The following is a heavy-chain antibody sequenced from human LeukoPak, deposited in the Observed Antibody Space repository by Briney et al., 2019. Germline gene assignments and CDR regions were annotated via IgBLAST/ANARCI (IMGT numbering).Heavy chain of an antibody. J-gene: IGHJ6*03. CDR3: AKDATAVVGTVYMDV. D-gene: IGHD6-13*01. Sequence: GGSLRLSCEASGFTFSSYNMNWVRQAPGKGLEWISHVSNIGDIIHYADSVEGRFTISRDNAKNSLYLQMNSLRAEDTAVYYCAKDATAVVGTVYMDVWGKGTTVTISS. CDR2: VSNIGDII. CDR1: GFTFSSYN. V-gene: IGHV3-48*04.